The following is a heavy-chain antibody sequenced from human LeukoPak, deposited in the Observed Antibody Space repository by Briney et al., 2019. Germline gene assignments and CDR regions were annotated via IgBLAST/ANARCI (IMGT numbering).Heavy chain of an antibody. CDR1: GGSFSGYY. D-gene: IGHD3-3*01. Sequence: PSETLSLTCAVYGGSFSGYYWSWTRQPPGKGLEWIGEINHSGSTNYNPSPKSRVTISVDTSKNQFSLKLSSVTAADTAVYYCAREWYDFWSGSYYYMDVWGKGTTVTVSS. CDR3: AREWYDFWSGSYYYMDV. CDR2: INHSGST. V-gene: IGHV4-34*01. J-gene: IGHJ6*03.